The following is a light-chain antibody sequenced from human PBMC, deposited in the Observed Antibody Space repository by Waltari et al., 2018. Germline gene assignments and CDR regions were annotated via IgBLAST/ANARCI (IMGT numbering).Light chain of an antibody. Sequence: QSVLTQPPSASGAPGQEVSISCSGASTPITNYVFWYQQFPRTAPTLIVYKDYERPSGVPDRFSASKSGTSASLAISGLRSDDEADYYCATWDDSLNGWVFGGGTKLTVL. CDR1: STPITNY. V-gene: IGLV1-47*01. J-gene: IGLJ3*02. CDR2: KDY. CDR3: ATWDDSLNGWV.